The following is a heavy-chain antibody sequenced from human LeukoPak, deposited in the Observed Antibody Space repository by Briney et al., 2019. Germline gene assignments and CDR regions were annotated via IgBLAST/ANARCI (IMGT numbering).Heavy chain of an antibody. CDR1: GFTFSSYG. Sequence: GGSLRLSCAASGFTFSSYGMHWVRQAPGKGLEWVAFIRYDGSNKYYADSVKGRFTISRDNSKNTLYLQMNSLRAEDTAVYYCARADWDTAMIDYWGQGTLVTVSS. D-gene: IGHD5-18*01. V-gene: IGHV3-30*02. CDR3: ARADWDTAMIDY. CDR2: IRYDGSNK. J-gene: IGHJ4*02.